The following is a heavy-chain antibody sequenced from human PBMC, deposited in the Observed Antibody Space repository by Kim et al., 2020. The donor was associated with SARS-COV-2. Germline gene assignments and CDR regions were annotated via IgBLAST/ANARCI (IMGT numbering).Heavy chain of an antibody. CDR1: GFIFSNYA. CDR3: VKEYVYWSGDY. CDR2: ISSDGVST. V-gene: IGHV3-64D*06. J-gene: IGHJ4*02. Sequence: GGSLRLSCSVSGFIFSNYAMYWVRQAPGKGLEYVSSISSDGVSTYYADSVKGRITISRDNSKNTLYLQMSSLRPEDTAVFYYVKEYVYWSGDYWGQGTLVTVSS. D-gene: IGHD2-8*02.